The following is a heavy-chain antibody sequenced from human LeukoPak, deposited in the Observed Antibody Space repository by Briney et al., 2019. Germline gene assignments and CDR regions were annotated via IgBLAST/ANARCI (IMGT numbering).Heavy chain of an antibody. CDR2: TYYRSRWYY. Sequence: SQTLSLTCDISGDSVSSNSATCNWIRQSPSRGHERLGRTYYRSRWYYDYAVPVKGRITFNPDTSKNQVSLQLNSVTPEDTAVYFCARDIKGGTANFDCWGQGILVTVSS. V-gene: IGHV6-1*01. CDR3: ARDIKGGTANFDC. CDR1: GDSVSSNSAT. J-gene: IGHJ4*02.